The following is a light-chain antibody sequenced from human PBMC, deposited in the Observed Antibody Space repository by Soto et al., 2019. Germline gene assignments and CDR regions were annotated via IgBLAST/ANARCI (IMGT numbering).Light chain of an antibody. CDR1: QSVSSGY. V-gene: IGKV3D-20*01. Sequence: ELVLTQTPATLSLSPGERATLSCGASQSVSSGYIAWYQQKPGLAPRLLIFDASRRATGIPDRFSGSGSGTDFTLTISRLEPEDFAVYYCQRYGTSPQTFGQGTKV. CDR2: DAS. J-gene: IGKJ1*01. CDR3: QRYGTSPQT.